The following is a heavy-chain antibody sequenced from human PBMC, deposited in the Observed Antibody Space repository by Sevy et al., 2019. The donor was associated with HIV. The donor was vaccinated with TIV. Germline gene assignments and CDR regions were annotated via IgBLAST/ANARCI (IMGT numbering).Heavy chain of an antibody. J-gene: IGHJ4*02. CDR1: GFTFSDHY. Sequence: GGSLRLSCAASGFTFSDHYMEWVRQAPGKGLEWVGRTRNKADSYTTEYAASVKGRFTITRDDSKNQLYLQMNSLKTEDTAVDYCATHAGIAAAGRVFDYWGQGSLVTVSS. D-gene: IGHD6-13*01. CDR2: TRNKADSYTT. V-gene: IGHV3-72*01. CDR3: ATHAGIAAAGRVFDY.